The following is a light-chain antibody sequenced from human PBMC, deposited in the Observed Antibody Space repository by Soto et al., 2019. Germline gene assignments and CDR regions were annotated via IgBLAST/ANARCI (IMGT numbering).Light chain of an antibody. Sequence: QSVLTQPSSASASLGSSVKLTCTLSSGHSTYIITWHQQLPGKAPRYLMKLEHSGTYNKGSRVPDRFSGSSSGADRYLTISNLQFDDEADYYCETWDTYTVIFGGGTKLTVL. CDR1: SGHSTYI. CDR3: ETWDTYTVI. V-gene: IGLV4-60*02. J-gene: IGLJ2*01. CDR2: LEHSGTY.